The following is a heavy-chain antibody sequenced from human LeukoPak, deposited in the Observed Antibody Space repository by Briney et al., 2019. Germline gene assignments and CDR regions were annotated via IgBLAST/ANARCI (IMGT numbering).Heavy chain of an antibody. D-gene: IGHD2-15*01. CDR1: GYTLTELS. J-gene: IGHJ4*02. CDR3: ATPYCSGGNCYSLDY. CDR2: FDPEDGET. Sequence: GASVKVSCKVSGYTLTELSMHWVRQAPGKGLEWMGGFDPEDGETIYAQKFQGRVTMTEDTSTDTAYMELSSLRSEDTAVYYCATPYCSGGNCYSLDYWGQGTLVTVSS. V-gene: IGHV1-24*01.